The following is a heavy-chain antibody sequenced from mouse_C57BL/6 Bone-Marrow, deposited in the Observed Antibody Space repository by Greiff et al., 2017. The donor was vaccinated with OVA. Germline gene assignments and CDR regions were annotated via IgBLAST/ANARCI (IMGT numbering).Heavy chain of an antibody. CDR1: GYTFTSYW. V-gene: IGHV1-55*01. J-gene: IGHJ1*03. Sequence: QVQLQQPGAELVKPGASVKMSCKASGYTFTSYWITWVKQRPGQGLEWIGDIYPGSGSTNYNEKFKSKATLTVATSSSTAYMQLRSLTSEDSAVYYCARLLYFDVWGTGTAVTVSS. CDR3: ARLLYFDV. CDR2: IYPGSGST.